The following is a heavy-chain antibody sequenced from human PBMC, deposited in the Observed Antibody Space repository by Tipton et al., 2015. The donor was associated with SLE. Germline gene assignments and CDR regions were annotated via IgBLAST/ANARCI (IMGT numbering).Heavy chain of an antibody. CDR2: IYYSGST. V-gene: IGHV4-39*07. D-gene: IGHD3-22*01. J-gene: IGHJ4*02. Sequence: TLSLTCIVSGGSISSNSYYWGWIRQPPGKGLEWIGSIYYSGSTKYNPSLKSRGTISVDTSKNQFSLKLSSVTAADTAVYYCARETLVYYYDSSGPLDYWGQGTLVTVSS. CDR3: ARETLVYYYDSSGPLDY. CDR1: GGSISSNSYY.